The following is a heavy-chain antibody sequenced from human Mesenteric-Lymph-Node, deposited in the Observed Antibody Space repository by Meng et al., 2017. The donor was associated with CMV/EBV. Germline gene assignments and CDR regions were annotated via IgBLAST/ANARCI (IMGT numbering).Heavy chain of an antibody. V-gene: IGHV3-15*01. CDR1: GITFSNAW. D-gene: IGHD3-22*01. CDR3: TTTYYYDSSGDGYFHH. Sequence: GGSLRLSCAASGITFSNAWMSWVRQAPGKGLEWVGRIKSKTDGGTTDYAAPVEGRFTISRDDSKTTLYLQINSVKTEDTAVYYCTTTYYYDSSGDGYFHHWGQGTLVTVSS. CDR2: IKSKTDGGTT. J-gene: IGHJ1*01.